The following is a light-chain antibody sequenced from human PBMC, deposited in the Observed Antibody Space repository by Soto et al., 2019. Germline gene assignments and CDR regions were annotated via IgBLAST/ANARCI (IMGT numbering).Light chain of an antibody. CDR1: TSDVGGSNY. CDR3: CSYAGSSWV. V-gene: IGLV2-11*01. J-gene: IGLJ3*02. Sequence: QSALTQPRSVSASPGQSVTISCTGTTSDVGGSNYVSWYQHHPGKAPKLIIYDVNKRPTGVPDRLSASKSGNTASLTISGLQAADEADYYCCSYAGSSWVFGGGTKLTVL. CDR2: DVN.